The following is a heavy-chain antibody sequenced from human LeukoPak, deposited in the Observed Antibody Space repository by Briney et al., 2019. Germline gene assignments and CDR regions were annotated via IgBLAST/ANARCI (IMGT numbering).Heavy chain of an antibody. Sequence: ASVKVSCKASGYTFTGYYMHWVRQAPGQGLEWMGWINPDSAGTSYAQRFQGGVAMTGDTSISTAYMELSRLRSDDTAVHYCARQRGGHEALDIWGPGTMVTVSS. V-gene: IGHV1-2*02. J-gene: IGHJ3*02. CDR3: ARQRGGHEALDI. CDR1: GYTFTGYY. CDR2: INPDSAGT. D-gene: IGHD6-25*01.